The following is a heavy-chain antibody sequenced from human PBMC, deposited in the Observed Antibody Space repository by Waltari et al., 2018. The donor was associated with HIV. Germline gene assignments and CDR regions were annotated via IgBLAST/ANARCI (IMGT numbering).Heavy chain of an antibody. V-gene: IGHV3-23*01. J-gene: IGHJ3*02. D-gene: IGHD3-22*01. CDR2: ISGSGGST. CDR3: AKEGIIVITDAFDI. CDR1: GFTFVNYA. Sequence: EVQLLEAGGGLVQAGGSLRLSCAASGFTFVNYAMSWVRQAPGKGLEWVSSISGSGGSTYYADSVKGRFTVSRDNSKDTLFLQMNSLRAEDTALYYCAKEGIIVITDAFDIWGQGTMVIVSS.